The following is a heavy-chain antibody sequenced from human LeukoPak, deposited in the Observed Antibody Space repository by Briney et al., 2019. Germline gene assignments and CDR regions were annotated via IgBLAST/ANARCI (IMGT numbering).Heavy chain of an antibody. CDR2: ISGSGGST. CDR1: GFTFSSYA. J-gene: IGHJ4*02. V-gene: IGHV3-23*01. CDR3: AKWAGAYYYGSGSYYHFDY. Sequence: GGSLRLSCAASGFTFSSYAMSWVRQAPGKGLEWVSAISGSGGSTYYADSVKGRFTISGDNSKNTLYLQMNSLRAEDTAVYYCAKWAGAYYYGSGSYYHFDYWGQGTLVTVSS. D-gene: IGHD3-10*01.